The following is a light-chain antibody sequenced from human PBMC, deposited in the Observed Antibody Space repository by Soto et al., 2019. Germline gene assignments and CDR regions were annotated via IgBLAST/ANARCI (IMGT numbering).Light chain of an antibody. J-gene: IGKJ4*01. V-gene: IGKV3-20*01. CDR1: QSVSSSY. CDR3: QQYGSSPLLT. Sequence: EIVLTQSPGTLSLSPGERATLSCRASQSVSSSYLAWYQQKPGQAPRLLIYGASSRATGIPDRFSGNGSGTDFTLTISRPEPDDFEVYYCQQYGSSPLLTFGGGTKVEIK. CDR2: GAS.